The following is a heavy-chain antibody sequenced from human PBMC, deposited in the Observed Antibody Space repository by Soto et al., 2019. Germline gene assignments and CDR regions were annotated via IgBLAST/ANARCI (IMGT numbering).Heavy chain of an antibody. V-gene: IGHV1-69*04. Sequence: VKVSCKASGGTFSSYTISWVRQAPGQGLEWMGRIIPILGIANYAQKFQGRVTITADKSTSTAYMELSSLRSEDTAVYYCATDPWSIAAAGIPYWGQGTLVTVSS. CDR3: ATDPWSIAAAGIPY. CDR2: IIPILGIA. D-gene: IGHD6-13*01. CDR1: GGTFSSYT. J-gene: IGHJ4*02.